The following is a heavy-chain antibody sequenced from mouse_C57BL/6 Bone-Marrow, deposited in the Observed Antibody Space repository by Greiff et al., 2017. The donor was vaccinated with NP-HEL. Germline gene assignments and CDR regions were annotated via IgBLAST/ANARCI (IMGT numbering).Heavy chain of an antibody. CDR1: GYTFTSYG. J-gene: IGHJ3*01. D-gene: IGHD2-14*01. CDR3: ARSGVRRSRFAY. Sequence: VQLQQSGAELARPGASVKLSCKASGYTFTSYGISWVKQRTGQGLEWIGEIYPRSGNTYYNEKFKGKATLTADKSSSTAYMELRSLTSEDAAVYFCARSGVRRSRFAYWGQGTLVTVSA. V-gene: IGHV1-81*01. CDR2: IYPRSGNT.